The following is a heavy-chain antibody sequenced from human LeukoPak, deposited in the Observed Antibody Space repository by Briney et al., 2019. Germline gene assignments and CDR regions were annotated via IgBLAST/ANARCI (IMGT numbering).Heavy chain of an antibody. J-gene: IGHJ4*02. CDR2: IRYDGSNK. Sequence: QPGGSLRLSCAASGFTFSSYGMHWVRQAPGKGLEWVAFIRYDGSNKYYADSVKGRFTISRDNSKNTLYLQMNSLRAEDTAVYYCAKDRQLAAAGTPFDYWGQGTLVTVSS. V-gene: IGHV3-30*02. CDR1: GFTFSSYG. CDR3: AKDRQLAAAGTPFDY. D-gene: IGHD6-13*01.